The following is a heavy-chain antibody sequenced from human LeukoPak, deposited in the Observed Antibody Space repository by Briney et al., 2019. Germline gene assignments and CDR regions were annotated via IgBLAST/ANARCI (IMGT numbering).Heavy chain of an antibody. D-gene: IGHD3-10*01. V-gene: IGHV5-51*01. Sequence: GASLQISCKGAAYSFTSYWIGWVRQMPGKGLEWMGIIYPGDSDTRYSPSFQGQVTISADKSISTAYLQWSSLKASDTAMYYCARHVDGAGPVIIDYWGQGTLVTVSS. CDR1: AYSFTSYW. J-gene: IGHJ4*02. CDR2: IYPGDSDT. CDR3: ARHVDGAGPVIIDY.